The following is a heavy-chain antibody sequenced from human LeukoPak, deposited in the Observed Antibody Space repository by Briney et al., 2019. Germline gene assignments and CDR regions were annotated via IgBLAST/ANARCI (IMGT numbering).Heavy chain of an antibody. J-gene: IGHJ4*02. D-gene: IGHD3-10*01. CDR3: ARGLPLYGSGSHSDY. CDR1: GGSFRGYY. CDR2: INHSGST. V-gene: IGHV4-34*01. Sequence: SETLSLTCAVYGGSFRGYYWSWIPQPPAKAREWMGEINHSGSTNNNPSIKSRVTISVDTSKNHFSLKLSSVTAADTAVYYCARGLPLYGSGSHSDYWGQGTLVTVSS.